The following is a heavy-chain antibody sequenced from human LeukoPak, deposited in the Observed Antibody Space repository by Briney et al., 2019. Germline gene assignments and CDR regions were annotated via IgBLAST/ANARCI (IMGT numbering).Heavy chain of an antibody. CDR1: GGSISGRSDY. CDR3: ARHPSMDV. Sequence: SETLSLTCTVSGGSISGRSDYWGWIRQPPGKGLEWIGSVHYSGNTFYNPSLKSRVTVSVDTSKNQFSLKLTSVTAADTSVYYCARHPSMDVWGQGTTVTVSS. J-gene: IGHJ6*02. CDR2: VHYSGNT. V-gene: IGHV4-39*01.